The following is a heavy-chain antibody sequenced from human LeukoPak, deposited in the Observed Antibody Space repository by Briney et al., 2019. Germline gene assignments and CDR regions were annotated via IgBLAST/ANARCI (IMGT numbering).Heavy chain of an antibody. CDR1: GFTFSSYV. CDR2: IPYDGSNE. CDR3: AKDAVDDYGGNSGFDP. D-gene: IGHD4-23*01. Sequence: GRSLRLSCAASGFTFSSYVMHWVRQAPGKGLEWVAIIPYDGSNEYYADSVKGRFTISRDNSKNTLYLQMNSLRAEDTAVYYCAKDAVDDYGGNSGFDPWGQGTLVTVSS. V-gene: IGHV3-30*04. J-gene: IGHJ5*02.